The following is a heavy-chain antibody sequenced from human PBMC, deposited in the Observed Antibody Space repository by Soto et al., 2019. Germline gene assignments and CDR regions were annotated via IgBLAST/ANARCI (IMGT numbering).Heavy chain of an antibody. Sequence: PGGSLRLSCAASGFTFSSYGMHWVRQAPGKGLEWVAVISYDGSNKYYADSVKGRFTISRDNSKNTLYLQMNSLRAEDTAVYYCAKDFGVVIFSYYFDYWGQGTLVTVSS. J-gene: IGHJ4*02. D-gene: IGHD3-3*01. CDR3: AKDFGVVIFSYYFDY. V-gene: IGHV3-30*18. CDR2: ISYDGSNK. CDR1: GFTFSSYG.